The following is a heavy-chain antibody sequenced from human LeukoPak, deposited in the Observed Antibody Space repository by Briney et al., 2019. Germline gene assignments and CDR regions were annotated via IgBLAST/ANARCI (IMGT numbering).Heavy chain of an antibody. CDR1: GFTFSSYA. CDR2: ISSSSSYI. V-gene: IGHV3-21*01. CDR3: ARVGYSYGSKDY. Sequence: GGSLRLSCAASGFTFSSYAMSWVRQAPGKGLEWVSSISSSSSYIYYADSVKGRFTISRDNAKNSLYLQMNSLRAEDTAVYYCARVGYSYGSKDYWGQGTLVTVSS. J-gene: IGHJ4*02. D-gene: IGHD5-18*01.